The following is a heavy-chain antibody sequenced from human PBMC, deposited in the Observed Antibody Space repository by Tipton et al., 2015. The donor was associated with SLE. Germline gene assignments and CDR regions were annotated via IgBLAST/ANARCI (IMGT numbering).Heavy chain of an antibody. CDR2: MSHSGGT. Sequence: TLSLTCTVSRYSITTGYFWGWIRQSPGKGLEWIGTMSHSGGTYYNPSLDSRMTMSVDTSNNQFSLDLASVTAADTATYYCARHPTYFDYWGQGTLVTVSS. CDR1: RYSITTGYF. V-gene: IGHV4-38-2*02. J-gene: IGHJ4*02. CDR3: ARHPTYFDY.